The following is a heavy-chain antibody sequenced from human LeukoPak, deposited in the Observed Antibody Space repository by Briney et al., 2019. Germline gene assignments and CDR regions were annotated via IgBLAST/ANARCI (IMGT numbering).Heavy chain of an antibody. CDR1: GGSISSGSYY. D-gene: IGHD2-15*01. CDR3: ARDLGGFVDDAFDI. V-gene: IGHV4-61*02. J-gene: IGHJ3*02. CDR2: IYTSGST. Sequence: SQTLSLTCTVSGGSISSGSYYWSWIRQPAGKGLEWIGRIYTSGSTNYNPSLKSRVTVSADTSKNQFSLKLSSVTAADTAVYYCARDLGGFVDDAFDIWGQGTMVTVSS.